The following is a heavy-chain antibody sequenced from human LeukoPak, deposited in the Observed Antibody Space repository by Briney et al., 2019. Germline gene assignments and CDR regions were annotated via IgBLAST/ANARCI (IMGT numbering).Heavy chain of an antibody. Sequence: IFSGHWMNWVRQPPGKGLEWIGEIYHSGSTNYNPSLKSRVTISVDKSKNQFSLKLSSVTAADTAVYYCAVVAVHFDYWGQGTLVTVSS. D-gene: IGHD5-12*01. CDR3: AVVAVHFDY. CDR2: IYHSGST. J-gene: IGHJ4*02. V-gene: IGHV4-4*02. CDR1: IFSGHW.